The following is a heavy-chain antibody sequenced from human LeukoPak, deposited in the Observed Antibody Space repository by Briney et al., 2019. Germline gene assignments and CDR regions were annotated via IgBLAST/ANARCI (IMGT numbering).Heavy chain of an antibody. J-gene: IGHJ6*03. CDR2: ISAYNGNT. Sequence: ASVTVSCKASGYTFTIYGISWVRQAPGQGLEWMGWISAYNGNTNYAQKLQGRVTMTTDTSTSTAYMELRSLRSDDTAVYYCARGGPSEHYGYYYYMDVWGKGTTVTISS. CDR1: GYTFTIYG. D-gene: IGHD3-16*01. CDR3: ARGGPSEHYGYYYYMDV. V-gene: IGHV1-18*01.